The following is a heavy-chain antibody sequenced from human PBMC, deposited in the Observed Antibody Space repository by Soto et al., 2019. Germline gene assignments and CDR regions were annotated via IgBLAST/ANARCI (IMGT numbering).Heavy chain of an antibody. J-gene: IGHJ3*02. D-gene: IGHD4-17*01. CDR3: VRDRAKKYPDVDYGDYTIDAFDI. CDR2: ISTSTGPI. Sequence: EVQLVESGGGLVQPGGSLRLSCVASGFAFRSYRMNWVRQAPGKGLEWVAYISTSTGPIYYADSVKGRFTIARDNAENSLFLQMNSLRAEDTALYYCVRDRAKKYPDVDYGDYTIDAFDIWGQGTMVTVSS. CDR1: GFAFRSYR. V-gene: IGHV3-48*01.